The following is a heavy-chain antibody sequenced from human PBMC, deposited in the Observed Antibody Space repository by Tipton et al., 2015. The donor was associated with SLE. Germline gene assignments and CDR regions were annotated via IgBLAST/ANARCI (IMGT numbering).Heavy chain of an antibody. CDR1: GYSISSGYY. J-gene: IGHJ3*02. CDR3: ARALRYFDWADAFDI. V-gene: IGHV4-38-2*01. D-gene: IGHD3-9*01. Sequence: TLSLTCAVSGYSISSGYYWGWIRQPPGKGLEWIGSIYHSGSTYYNPSLKSRVTISVDTSKNQFSLKLSSVTAADTAVYYCARALRYFDWADAFDIWGQGTMVTVSS. CDR2: IYHSGST.